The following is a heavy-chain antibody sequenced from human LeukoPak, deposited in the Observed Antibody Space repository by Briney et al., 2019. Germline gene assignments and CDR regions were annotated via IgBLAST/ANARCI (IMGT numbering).Heavy chain of an antibody. J-gene: IGHJ4*02. V-gene: IGHV4-59*08. Sequence: SETLSLTCTVSGGSISSYYWSWIRQPPGKGLEWIGYVYYTGSTNYNPSLKSRVTISVDTSKNQFSLKLSSVTAADTAVYYCARGGSGVDYWGQGTLVTVSS. CDR1: GGSISSYY. CDR2: VYYTGST. CDR3: ARGGSGVDY. D-gene: IGHD3-10*01.